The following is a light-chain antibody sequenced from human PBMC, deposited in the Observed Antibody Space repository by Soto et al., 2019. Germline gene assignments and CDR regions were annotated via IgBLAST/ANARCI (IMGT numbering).Light chain of an antibody. J-gene: IGLJ2*01. CDR3: SSYAGSK. V-gene: IGLV2-8*01. Sequence: QSVLTQPPSTSGSPGQSVTISCTGTSSDVGGYNYVSWYQQHPGKAPKLMIYEVSTRPSGVPDRFSGSKSGNTASLTVSGLQAEDEADYYCSSYAGSKFGGGTKLTVL. CDR2: EVS. CDR1: SSDVGGYNY.